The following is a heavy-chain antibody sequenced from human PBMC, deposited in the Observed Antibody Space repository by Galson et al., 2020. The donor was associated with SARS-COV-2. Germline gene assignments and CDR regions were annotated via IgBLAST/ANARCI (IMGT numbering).Heavy chain of an antibody. D-gene: IGHD3-9*01. J-gene: IGHJ5*02. CDR2: IYYSGTT. V-gene: IGHV4-61*01. CDR1: GGSVSSATHY. CDR3: ARGLYYDILTTP. Sequence: ASETLSLTCTVTGGSVSSATHYWSWIRQPPGKGLEWIGYIYYSGTTNYNPSLESRVTFSVGTSKNQFSLNLRSVTAADTAVYYCARGLYYDILTTPWGQGILVTVSS.